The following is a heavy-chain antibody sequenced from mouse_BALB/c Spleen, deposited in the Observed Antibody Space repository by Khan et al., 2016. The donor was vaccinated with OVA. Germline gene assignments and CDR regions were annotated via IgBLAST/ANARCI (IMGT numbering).Heavy chain of an antibody. CDR2: INTSTGEP. CDR1: GYTFTNFG. CDR3: ARGLNYYGSWFAY. V-gene: IGHV9-1*02. D-gene: IGHD1-1*01. Sequence: VQLVQSGPELKKPGETVKISCKASGYTFTNFGMKWVKQAPGKALKWMGWINTSTGEPTYADDFKGRFAFSLETSASTAYLQINNLKNEDMATYFCARGLNYYGSWFAYWGQGTLVTVSA. J-gene: IGHJ3*01.